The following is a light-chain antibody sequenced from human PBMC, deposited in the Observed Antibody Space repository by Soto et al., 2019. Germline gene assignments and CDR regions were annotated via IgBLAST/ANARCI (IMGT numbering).Light chain of an antibody. CDR2: KAS. J-gene: IGKJ1*01. CDR3: QQYNSYSRT. CDR1: QSISSW. Sequence: DIQRTQSPSTLSASVGDSVTITCRASQSISSWLAWYQQKPGKATKLLIYKASSLESGVPSRFSGSGSGTEFTLTISSLQPDDFATYYCQQYNSYSRTFGQGTKVDI. V-gene: IGKV1-5*03.